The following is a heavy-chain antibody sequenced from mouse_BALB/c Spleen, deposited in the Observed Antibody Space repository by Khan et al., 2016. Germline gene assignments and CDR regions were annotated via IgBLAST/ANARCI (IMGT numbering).Heavy chain of an antibody. J-gene: IGHJ4*01. D-gene: IGHD2-1*01. CDR2: INPGSGGT. CDR3: ARYGGNCYAMDY. V-gene: IGHV1-54*01. Sequence: QVQLQQSGAELVRPGTSVKVSCKASGYAFTNYLIEWVKQRPGQGLEWIGVINPGSGGTNYNEKFKGKATLTADKSSSTAYMQLSSLTSDDSAVYFCARYGGNCYAMDYWGQGTSVTGSS. CDR1: GYAFTNYL.